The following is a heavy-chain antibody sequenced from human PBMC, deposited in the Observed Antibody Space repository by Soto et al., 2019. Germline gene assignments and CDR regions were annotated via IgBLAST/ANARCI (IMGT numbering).Heavy chain of an antibody. J-gene: IGHJ6*01. CDR3: ARDGRDIVLDPVPEGRQRVKYYYGMDV. Sequence: ASVKVSCKASGYTFTSYAVRWVRHAPRQRLELMGWVNAVNGNTKYSQKFQARVTITRDRSASTTYMELTRLRSEDTAMYYCARDGRDIVLDPVPEGRQRVKYYYGMDVWAQGTTVTVSS. D-gene: IGHD2-8*01. V-gene: IGHV1-3*01. CDR2: VNAVNGNT. CDR1: GYTFTSYA.